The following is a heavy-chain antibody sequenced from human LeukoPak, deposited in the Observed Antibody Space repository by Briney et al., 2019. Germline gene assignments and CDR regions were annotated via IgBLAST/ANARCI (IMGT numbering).Heavy chain of an antibody. J-gene: IGHJ2*01. V-gene: IGHV4-59*01. CDR1: GGSISSYY. CDR2: IYYSGST. Sequence: SETLSLTCTVSGGSISSYYWSWIRQPPGKGLEWIGYIYYSGSTNYNPTLKSRVTISVDTSKNQFSLKLSSVTAADTAVYYCARHTGYGDYWYFDLWGRGTLVTVSS. D-gene: IGHD4-17*01. CDR3: ARHTGYGDYWYFDL.